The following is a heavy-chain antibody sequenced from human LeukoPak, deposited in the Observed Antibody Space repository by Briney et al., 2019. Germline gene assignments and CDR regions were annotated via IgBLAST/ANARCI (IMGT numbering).Heavy chain of an antibody. J-gene: IGHJ5*02. CDR3: ARDSGTTGEVKFDP. Sequence: SETLSLTCTVSGDSVSRYYWSWIRQPAGKGLEWIGRIYNGGIITYNPSLKSRVTMSIDTSSNQFSLRLRFVTAADTAVYYCARDSGTTGEVKFDPWGQGTLVTVSS. D-gene: IGHD3-10*01. CDR1: GDSVSRYY. V-gene: IGHV4-4*07. CDR2: IYNGGII.